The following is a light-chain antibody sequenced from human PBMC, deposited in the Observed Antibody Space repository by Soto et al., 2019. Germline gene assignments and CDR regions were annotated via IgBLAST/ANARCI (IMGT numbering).Light chain of an antibody. CDR2: AAS. CDR3: LQDYSYPRT. CDR1: QGIRND. V-gene: IGKV1-6*01. Sequence: AIQMTQSPSSLSASVGDRVTITCRASQGIRNDLGWYQQKPGKAPKLLIYAASSLQSGVPSRFSSRGSGKDFTLTISSLQPEDIATYYCLQDYSYPRTFGQGTKVEIK. J-gene: IGKJ1*01.